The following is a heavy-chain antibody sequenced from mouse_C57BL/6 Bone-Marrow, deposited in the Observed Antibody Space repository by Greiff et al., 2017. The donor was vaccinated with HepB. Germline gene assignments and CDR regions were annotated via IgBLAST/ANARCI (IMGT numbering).Heavy chain of an antibody. V-gene: IGHV5-4*01. D-gene: IGHD1-1*01. J-gene: IGHJ2*01. CDR1: GFTFSSYA. CDR3: ARDRTTVVATGVDY. CDR2: ISDGGSYT. Sequence: EVQLVESGGGLVKPGGSLKLSCAASGFTFSSYAMSWVRQTPEKRLEWVATISDGGSYTYYPDNVKGRFTISRDNAKNNLYLQMSHLKSEDTAMYYCARDRTTVVATGVDYWGQGTTRTVSS.